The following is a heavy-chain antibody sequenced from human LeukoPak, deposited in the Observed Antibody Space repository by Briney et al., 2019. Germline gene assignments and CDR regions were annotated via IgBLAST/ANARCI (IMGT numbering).Heavy chain of an antibody. Sequence: GGSLRLSCAASGFTFSSYAMHWVRQAPGKGLEWVAVISYDGSNKYYADSVKGRFTISRDNSKNTLYLQMNSLRAEDTAVYYCARDRKDGDYVGDYWGQGTLVTVSS. CDR2: ISYDGSNK. D-gene: IGHD4-17*01. J-gene: IGHJ4*02. V-gene: IGHV3-30-3*01. CDR3: ARDRKDGDYVGDY. CDR1: GFTFSSYA.